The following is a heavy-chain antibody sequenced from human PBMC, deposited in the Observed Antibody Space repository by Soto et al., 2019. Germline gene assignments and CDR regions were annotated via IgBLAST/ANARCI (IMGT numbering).Heavy chain of an antibody. D-gene: IGHD2-15*01. J-gene: IGHJ4*02. CDR1: GFTFSGSA. Sequence: EVQLVESGGGLVQPGGSMKLSCAASGFTFSGSAMHWVRQASGKGLEWVGRIRSKANSYATAYAASVKGRFTISRDDSKNTAYLQMNSLKTEDTAVYYCTTTLNLVVRNDYWGQGTLVTVSS. V-gene: IGHV3-73*02. CDR3: TTTLNLVVRNDY. CDR2: IRSKANSYAT.